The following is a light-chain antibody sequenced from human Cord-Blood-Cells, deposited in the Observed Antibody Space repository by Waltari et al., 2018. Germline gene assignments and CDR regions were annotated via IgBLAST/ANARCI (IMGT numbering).Light chain of an antibody. CDR2: DVS. Sequence: QSALTQPASVSQSPGQSITISCTGTSSAVDGYNYVSWYQQHPGKAPKLMIYDVSNRPSGVSNRFSGSKSGNTASLTISGLQAEDEADYYCSSYTSSSTWVFGGGTKLTVL. CDR3: SSYTSSSTWV. V-gene: IGLV2-14*03. J-gene: IGLJ3*02. CDR1: SSAVDGYNY.